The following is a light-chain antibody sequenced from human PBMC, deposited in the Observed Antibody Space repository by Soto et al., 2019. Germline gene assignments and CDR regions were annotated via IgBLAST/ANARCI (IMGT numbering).Light chain of an antibody. V-gene: IGKV3-15*01. CDR1: RSVSSN. J-gene: IGKJ4*01. Sequence: EIVMTQSPATLSVSPGERATLSCRASRSVSSNLAWYQQKPGQAPRLLIYGASTRATGIPARFSGSGSGTEFTLIISSLQSEDFAVYSCQQYNGWPITFGGGTKVEIK. CDR2: GAS. CDR3: QQYNGWPIT.